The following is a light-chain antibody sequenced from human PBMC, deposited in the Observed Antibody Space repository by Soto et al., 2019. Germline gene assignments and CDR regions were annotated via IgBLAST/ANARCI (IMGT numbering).Light chain of an antibody. CDR2: DVS. V-gene: IGLV2-14*01. CDR1: SSDVGGYNY. Sequence: QSALNQPASVSWAPGQSITISCTGTSSDVGGYNYVSWYQQHPGKAPKLMIYDVSNRPSGVSNRFSGSKSGNTASLTISGLQAEDEADYYCSSYTSSSTYVFGTGTKVTVL. CDR3: SSYTSSSTYV. J-gene: IGLJ1*01.